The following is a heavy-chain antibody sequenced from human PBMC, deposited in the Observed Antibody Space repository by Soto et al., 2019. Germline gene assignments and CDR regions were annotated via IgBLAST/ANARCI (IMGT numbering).Heavy chain of an antibody. CDR1: CGSIISGDYY. V-gene: IGHV4-30-4*01. D-gene: IGHD3-22*01. J-gene: IGHJ3*02. Sequence: SETLSLTCTFSCGSIISGDYYWSWIRQPPGKGLEWIGYIYYSGSTYYNPSLKSRVTISVDTSKNQFSLKLSSVTAADTAVYYCARRYYYDSSGFPHAFDIWGQGTMVTVSS. CDR2: IYYSGST. CDR3: ARRYYYDSSGFPHAFDI.